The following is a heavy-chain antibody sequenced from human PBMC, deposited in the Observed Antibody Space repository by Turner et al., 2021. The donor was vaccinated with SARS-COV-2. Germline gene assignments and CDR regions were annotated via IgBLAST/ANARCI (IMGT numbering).Heavy chain of an antibody. CDR3: ASDRLGVAGTSWGYYGMDV. Sequence: DVQLVEPGGGLVQLGGPLRLSCAAYGCPCSSFWMGWVRRAPGQGLEWVAKIKKTGSEKYYVGSVEGRFTISRDNAKNTLYLQMNRLRAEDTAVYYCASDRLGVAGTSWGYYGMDVWGQGTTVTVSS. D-gene: IGHD6-19*01. CDR2: IKKTGSEK. V-gene: IGHV3-7*03. J-gene: IGHJ6*02. CDR1: GCPCSSFW.